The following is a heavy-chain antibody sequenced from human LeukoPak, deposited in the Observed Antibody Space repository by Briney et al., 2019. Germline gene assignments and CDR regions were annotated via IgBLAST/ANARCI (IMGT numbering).Heavy chain of an antibody. Sequence: VASVKVSCKASGYTFTSYYMHWVRQAPGQGLEWMGIINPSGGSTSYAQKFQGRVTMTRDTSTSTVYMELSSLRSEDTAVYYCARYYYDSSGYYHEGNYFDYWGQGTLVTVSS. V-gene: IGHV1-46*01. CDR2: INPSGGST. CDR1: GYTFTSYY. J-gene: IGHJ4*02. CDR3: ARYYYDSSGYYHEGNYFDY. D-gene: IGHD3-22*01.